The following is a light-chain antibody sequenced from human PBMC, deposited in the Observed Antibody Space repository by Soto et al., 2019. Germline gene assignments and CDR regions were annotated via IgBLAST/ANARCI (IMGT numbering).Light chain of an antibody. CDR1: HSDIGNYNY. Sequence: QSALTQPASVSGSPGQSITISCTGTHSDIGNYNYVSWYQHLPGKAPKLMIYDVGSRPSGVSSRFSGSKSGNTASLAISGLQAEDVADYYCNSFREDHPRFFVFGTGTNFTVL. V-gene: IGLV2-14*03. J-gene: IGLJ1*01. CDR3: NSFREDHPRFFV. CDR2: DVG.